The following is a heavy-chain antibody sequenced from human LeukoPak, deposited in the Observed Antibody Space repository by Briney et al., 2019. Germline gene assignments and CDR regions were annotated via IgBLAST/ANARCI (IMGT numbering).Heavy chain of an antibody. CDR2: ISDDGSDK. CDR3: VRDRHGEPVVY. Sequence: PGRSLRLSCAASGYSFSTYAMHWGRQAPGKGLEWVAIISDDGSDKYYADSVKGRFTTSRDNSKNTLYLQMNSLRAEDTAVYYCVRDRHGEPVVYWGQGTLVTVSS. J-gene: IGHJ4*02. V-gene: IGHV3-30-3*01. D-gene: IGHD2-21*01. CDR1: GYSFSTYA.